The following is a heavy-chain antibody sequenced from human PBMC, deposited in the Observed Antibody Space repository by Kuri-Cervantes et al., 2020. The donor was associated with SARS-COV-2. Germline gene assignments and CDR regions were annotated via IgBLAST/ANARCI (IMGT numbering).Heavy chain of an antibody. V-gene: IGHV3-33*08. CDR3: ATGAANSYMDV. Sequence: GESLKISCGASGFSLTNYAIHWVRQAPGKGLERVSVIWYDGKNEYYAGSVKGRFNISRDTSKNTVSLHMNSLRAEDTAMYYCATGAANSYMDVWGRGTTVTVSS. CDR2: IWYDGKNE. CDR1: GFSLTNYA. D-gene: IGHD3-10*01. J-gene: IGHJ6*03.